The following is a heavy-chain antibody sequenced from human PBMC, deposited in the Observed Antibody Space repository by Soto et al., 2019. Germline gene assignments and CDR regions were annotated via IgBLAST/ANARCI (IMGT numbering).Heavy chain of an antibody. CDR3: ARDVSPGSSSLYLDAFDI. CDR2: INRDGSKK. D-gene: IGHD6-13*01. Sequence: EVQLEESGGDLVQPGGSLRLSCAASVFTLSAYWMTWVRQAPGKGLEWVANINRDGSKKSYLDSVRGRFTISRDNVGNSLYLQMDSLRAHDTALYYCARDVSPGSSSLYLDAFDIWGQGTMVTVSS. J-gene: IGHJ3*02. V-gene: IGHV3-7*05. CDR1: VFTLSAYW.